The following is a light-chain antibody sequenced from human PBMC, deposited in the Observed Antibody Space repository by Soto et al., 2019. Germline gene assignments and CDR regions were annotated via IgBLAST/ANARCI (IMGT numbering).Light chain of an antibody. CDR3: QQFFNYPWT. V-gene: IGKV1-5*01. J-gene: IGKJ1*01. CDR1: QAVSTW. CDR2: GAS. Sequence: DIQMPQSPATLSASVGERVAIPCRASQAVSTWLALYQQKPGTAPRLLIYGASSLNSGVPSRFSGSGSGTEFTLSISSLQPDDFATYYCQQFFNYPWTFGQGTKVDIK.